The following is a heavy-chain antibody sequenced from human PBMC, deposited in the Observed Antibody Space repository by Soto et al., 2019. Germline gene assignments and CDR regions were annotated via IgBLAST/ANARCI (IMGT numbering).Heavy chain of an antibody. J-gene: IGHJ6*02. CDR1: GFTFSSYA. V-gene: IGHV3-23*01. D-gene: IGHD3-3*01. Sequence: GGSLRLSCAASGFTFSSYAMSWVRQAPGKGLEWVSAISGSGGSTYYADSVKGRFTISRDNSKNTLYLQMNSLRAEDTAVYYCARELTIFGVVIYSYYGMDVWGQGTTVTVSS. CDR2: ISGSGGST. CDR3: ARELTIFGVVIYSYYGMDV.